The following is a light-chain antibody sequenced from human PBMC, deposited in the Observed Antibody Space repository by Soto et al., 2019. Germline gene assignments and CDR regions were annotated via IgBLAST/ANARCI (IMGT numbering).Light chain of an antibody. J-gene: IGKJ1*01. CDR2: DAS. CDR3: EQYLNSPRT. CDR1: QRVASD. Sequence: VLTQSPGTLSLSPGEGATLSCRASQRVASDLAWYLQKPGQPPRLLIYDASIRATGIPDRISGSGSERDFNLTISRLEPEDAAVYYCEQYLNSPRTFGQGTKVDIK. V-gene: IGKV3-20*01.